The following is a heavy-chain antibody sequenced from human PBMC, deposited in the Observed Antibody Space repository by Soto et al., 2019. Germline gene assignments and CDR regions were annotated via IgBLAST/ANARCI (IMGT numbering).Heavy chain of an antibody. Sequence: EAQLLESGGALVQPGGSLRLSCAASGFSFTNYAMTWVRQAPGKGLEWVSSISDGADGPYYAGSVKGRFTISRDNSKSTLYLQMNGLRAEDTAVYYCARGGIGRTDGVDYWGQGTLVTVSS. V-gene: IGHV3-23*01. D-gene: IGHD3-16*01. CDR2: ISDGADGP. CDR1: GFSFTNYA. CDR3: ARGGIGRTDGVDY. J-gene: IGHJ4*02.